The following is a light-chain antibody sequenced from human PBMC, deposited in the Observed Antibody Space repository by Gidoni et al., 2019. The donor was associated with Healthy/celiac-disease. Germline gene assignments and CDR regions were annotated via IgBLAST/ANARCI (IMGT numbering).Light chain of an antibody. CDR2: GKN. V-gene: IGLV3-19*01. J-gene: IGLJ1*01. CDR3: NSRDSSGNHYV. Sequence: PVLVIYGKNNRPSGIPDRFSGSSSGNTASLTITGAQAEDEADYYCNSRDSSGNHYVFGTGTKVTVL.